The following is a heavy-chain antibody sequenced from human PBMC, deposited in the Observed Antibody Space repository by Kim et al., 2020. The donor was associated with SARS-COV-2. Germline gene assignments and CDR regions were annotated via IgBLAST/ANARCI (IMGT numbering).Heavy chain of an antibody. CDR3: AKHAAGIDAFDI. D-gene: IGHD6-25*01. V-gene: IGHV3-23*01. J-gene: IGHJ3*02. Sequence: YDADSVKGRFTISRDNSKNTLYLQMNSLRAEDTAVYYCAKHAAGIDAFDIWGQGTMVTVSS.